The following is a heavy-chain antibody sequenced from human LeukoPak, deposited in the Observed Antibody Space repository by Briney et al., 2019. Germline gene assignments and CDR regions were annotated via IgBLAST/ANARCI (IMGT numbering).Heavy chain of an antibody. J-gene: IGHJ4*02. V-gene: IGHV3-9*01. CDR3: AKEKGIEHYFDY. D-gene: IGHD6-13*01. Sequence: GRSLRLSCAASGFTFDDYAMHWVRQAPGKGLEWVSGISWNSGSIGYADSVKGRFTISRDNAKNSLYLQMNSLRAEDTALYYCAKEKGIEHYFDYWGQGTLVAVSS. CDR1: GFTFDDYA. CDR2: ISWNSGSI.